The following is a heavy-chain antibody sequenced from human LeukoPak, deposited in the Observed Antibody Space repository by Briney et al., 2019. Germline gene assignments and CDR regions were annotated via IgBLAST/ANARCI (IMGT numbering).Heavy chain of an antibody. D-gene: IGHD3-10*01. CDR2: IGTAGDT. Sequence: GGSLRLSCAASGFTFSSYDMHWVRQATGKGLEWVSAIGTAGDTYYPGSVKGRFTISRENAKNSLYLQMNSLRAGDTAVYYCARASRSQYYGSGSYIDYWGQGTLVTVSS. CDR1: GFTFSSYD. J-gene: IGHJ4*02. CDR3: ARASRSQYYGSGSYIDY. V-gene: IGHV3-13*01.